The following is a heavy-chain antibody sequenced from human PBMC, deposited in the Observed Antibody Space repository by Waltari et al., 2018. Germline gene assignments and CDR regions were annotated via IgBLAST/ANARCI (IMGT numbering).Heavy chain of an antibody. Sequence: ELSMHWVRQAPGKGLEWMGGFDPEDGETINAQKFQGRVTMTEDTSTDTAYMELSSLRSEDTAVYYCATLKRGYSYGWTLDYWGQGTLVIVSS. CDR3: ATLKRGYSYGWTLDY. V-gene: IGHV1-24*01. CDR1: ELS. D-gene: IGHD5-18*01. J-gene: IGHJ4*02. CDR2: FDPEDGET.